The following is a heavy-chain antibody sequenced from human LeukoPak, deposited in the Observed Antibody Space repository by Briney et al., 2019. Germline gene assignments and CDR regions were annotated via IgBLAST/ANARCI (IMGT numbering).Heavy chain of an antibody. Sequence: PGGSLRLSCAASGFTLGRYWMHWFRQAPGTGLVWVARSNSDGKITDYADSVRGRFTISRDNTKNTVYLQMSSLRAEDTGVYYCARDHHDFWSGYPNYWGQGTLVIVSS. CDR2: SNSDGKIT. CDR3: ARDHHDFWSGYPNY. CDR1: GFTLGRYW. D-gene: IGHD3-3*01. J-gene: IGHJ4*02. V-gene: IGHV3-74*01.